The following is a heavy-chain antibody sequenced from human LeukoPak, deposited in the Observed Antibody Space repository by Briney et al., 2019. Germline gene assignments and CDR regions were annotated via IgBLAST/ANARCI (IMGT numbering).Heavy chain of an antibody. Sequence: SETLSLTCAVYGGSFSDYCWSWIRQTPGKGLEWVGEILHNGSTDYNPSLKSRATISIDVSKNQFSLKLRSVTAADTAMYYCARDVFVASDAFDIWGQGTMVTVSS. J-gene: IGHJ3*02. CDR2: ILHNGST. CDR1: GGSFSDYC. CDR3: ARDVFVASDAFDI. D-gene: IGHD5-12*01. V-gene: IGHV4-34*12.